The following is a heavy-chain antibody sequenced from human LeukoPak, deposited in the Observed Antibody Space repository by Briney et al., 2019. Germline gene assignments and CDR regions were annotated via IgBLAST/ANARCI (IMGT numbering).Heavy chain of an antibody. Sequence: PSETLSLTCTVSGGSISSSSYYWGWIRQPPGKGLEWIGSVYYSGYTYYNPSLKSRVTISVDTSNDQFSLKLSSVTAADTAVYYCARISSSNWYNERGAFDVWGQGTMVTVSS. CDR3: ARISSSNWYNERGAFDV. D-gene: IGHD6-13*01. V-gene: IGHV4-39*07. CDR2: VYYSGYT. J-gene: IGHJ3*01. CDR1: GGSISSSSYY.